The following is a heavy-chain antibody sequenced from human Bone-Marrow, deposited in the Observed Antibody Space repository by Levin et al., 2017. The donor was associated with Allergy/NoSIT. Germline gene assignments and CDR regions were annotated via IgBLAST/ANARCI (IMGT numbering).Heavy chain of an antibody. J-gene: IGHJ4*02. CDR2: INQHGTYT. CDR3: ARDLSGGSDY. Sequence: GGSLRLSCAGSRYTFSAFWMHWVRQAPGEGPVWVSRINQHGTYTDYADSVRGRFTISRDNARNTLYLQMNSLRGEDTAVYYCARDLSGGSDYWGPGTLVTVSS. D-gene: IGHD2-15*01. V-gene: IGHV3-74*01. CDR1: RYTFSAFW.